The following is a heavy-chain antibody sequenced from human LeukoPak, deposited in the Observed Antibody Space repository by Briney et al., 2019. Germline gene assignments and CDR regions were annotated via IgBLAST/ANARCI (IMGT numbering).Heavy chain of an antibody. D-gene: IGHD6-13*01. CDR2: ITSGST. Sequence: GGSLRLSCAASGFTFSTYIMSWVRQAPGKGLEWVSAITSGSTYYADSVKGRFTISRDNSKNTLYLQMNSLRAEDTAVYYCGVAAAGIVDFDYWGQGTLVTVSS. V-gene: IGHV3-23*01. CDR1: GFTFSTYI. CDR3: GVAAAGIVDFDY. J-gene: IGHJ4*02.